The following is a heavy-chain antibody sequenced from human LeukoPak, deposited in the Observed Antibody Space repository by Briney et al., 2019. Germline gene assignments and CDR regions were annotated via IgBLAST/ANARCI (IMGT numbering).Heavy chain of an antibody. CDR3: ARDISRGIVGATGGY. CDR2: ISSSGSTI. Sequence: GGSLRLSCAASGFTFSSYEMNWVRQAPGKGLERVSYISSSGSTIYYADSVKGRFTISRDNAKNSLYLQMNSLRAEDTAVYYCARDISRGIVGATGGYWGQGTLVTVSS. V-gene: IGHV3-48*03. D-gene: IGHD1-26*01. J-gene: IGHJ4*02. CDR1: GFTFSSYE.